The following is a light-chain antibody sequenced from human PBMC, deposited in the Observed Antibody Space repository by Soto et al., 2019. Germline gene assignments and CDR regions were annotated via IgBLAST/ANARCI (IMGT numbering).Light chain of an antibody. J-gene: IGKJ1*01. Sequence: EIVLTQPPGTLSLSPGERATLSCRASQSVSSSSLAWYQQKPGQAPRLLISGASSRATGIPDRFSGSGSGTDFTLTISRLEREDFAMYYCQQYGSSRTFGQGTKVDIK. CDR2: GAS. V-gene: IGKV3-20*01. CDR3: QQYGSSRT. CDR1: QSVSSSS.